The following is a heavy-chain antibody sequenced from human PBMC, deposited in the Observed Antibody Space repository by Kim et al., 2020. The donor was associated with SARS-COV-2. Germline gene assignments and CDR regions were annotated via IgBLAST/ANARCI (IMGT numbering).Heavy chain of an antibody. J-gene: IGHJ4*02. CDR1: GFTFGSYG. Sequence: GGSLRLSCAASGFTFGSYGMHWVRQAPGKGLEWVAVIWYDGSNKYYADSVKGRFTISRDNSKNTLYLQMNSLRAEDTAVYYCAKDGSVYGSGSFYWGQGTLVTVSS. CDR3: AKDGSVYGSGSFY. CDR2: IWYDGSNK. V-gene: IGHV3-33*06. D-gene: IGHD3-10*01.